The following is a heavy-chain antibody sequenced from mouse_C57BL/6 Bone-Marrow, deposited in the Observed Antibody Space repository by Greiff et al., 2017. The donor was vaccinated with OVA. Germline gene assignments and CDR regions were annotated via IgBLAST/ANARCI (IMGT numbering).Heavy chain of an antibody. V-gene: IGHV3-8*01. J-gene: IGHJ2*01. CDR2: ISYSGST. CDR3: ARYRGDFDY. Sequence: EVQLVESGPGLAKPSQTLSLTCSVTGYSITSDYWNWIRQFPGNNLEYMGYISYSGSTYYNTSLNSRISIPRDTSKNQYYLQLNSVTTDDTATYYCARYRGDFDYWGQGTTLTVAS. CDR1: GYSITSDY. D-gene: IGHD3-3*01.